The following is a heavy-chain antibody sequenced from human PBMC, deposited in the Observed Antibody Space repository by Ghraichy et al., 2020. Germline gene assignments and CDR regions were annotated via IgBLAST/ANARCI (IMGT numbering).Heavy chain of an antibody. CDR2: INTDGTTT. V-gene: IGHV3-74*01. Sequence: GGSLRLSCAASGFTFSNYWMHWVRQAPGKGLVWVSRINTDGTTTSYVDSVEGRFTMTRDNAKNTLFLQMNSLRVEDTAVYYCARAADYDNSLSWGRGTLVTVSS. CDR3: ARAADYDNSLS. J-gene: IGHJ1*01. CDR1: GFTFSNYW. D-gene: IGHD3-22*01.